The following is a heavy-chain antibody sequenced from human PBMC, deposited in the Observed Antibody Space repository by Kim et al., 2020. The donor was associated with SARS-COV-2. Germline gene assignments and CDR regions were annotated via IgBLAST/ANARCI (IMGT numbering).Heavy chain of an antibody. V-gene: IGHV1-8*01. CDR3: ARGIGVGDMYNWNYDQGGKSNWFDP. J-gene: IGHJ5*02. Sequence: ASVKVSCKASGYTFTSYDINWVRQATGQGLEWMGWMNPNSGNTGYAQKFQGRVTMTRNTSISTAYMELSSLRSEDTAVYYCARGIGVGDMYNWNYDQGGKSNWFDPWGQGTLVTVSS. CDR2: MNPNSGNT. D-gene: IGHD1-7*01. CDR1: GYTFTSYD.